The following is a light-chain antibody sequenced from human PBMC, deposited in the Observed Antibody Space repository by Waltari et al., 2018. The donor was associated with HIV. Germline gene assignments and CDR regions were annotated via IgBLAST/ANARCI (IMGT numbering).Light chain of an antibody. CDR1: NSNIGRYA. Sequence: QSVLTQPPSAPGAPGQRVSISCSGGNSNIGRYAVTWYQQLPGTAPKLLIYSNTQRPSGVPDRFSGSKSGTSASLAIGGLQSEDEADYYCAAWDDSLSGSVVFGGGTKLTVL. CDR2: SNT. V-gene: IGLV1-44*01. J-gene: IGLJ2*01. CDR3: AAWDDSLSGSVV.